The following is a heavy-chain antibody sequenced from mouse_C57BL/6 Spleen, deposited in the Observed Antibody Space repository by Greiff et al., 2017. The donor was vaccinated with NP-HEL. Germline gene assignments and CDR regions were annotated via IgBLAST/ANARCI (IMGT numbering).Heavy chain of an antibody. V-gene: IGHV1-82*01. CDR1: GYAFSSSW. J-gene: IGHJ2*01. CDR3: ARKSPHYYGSLDY. D-gene: IGHD1-1*01. CDR2: IYPGDGDT. Sequence: QVQLQQSGPELVKPGASVKISCKASGYAFSSSWMNWVKQRPGKGLEWIGRIYPGDGDTNYNGKFKGKATLTADKSSSTAYMQLSSLTSEDSAVYFCARKSPHYYGSLDYWGQGTTLTVSS.